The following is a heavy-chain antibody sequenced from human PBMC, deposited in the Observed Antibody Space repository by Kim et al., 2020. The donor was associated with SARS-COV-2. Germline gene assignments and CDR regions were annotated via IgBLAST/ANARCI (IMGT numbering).Heavy chain of an antibody. D-gene: IGHD2-15*01. V-gene: IGHV3-48*04. Sequence: GGSLRLSCAASGFTFSSYSMNWVRQAPGKGLEWLSYIISSSGSIYYADSVRGRFTISRDNAKNSVYLQMNSLRAEDTAVYYCAWDGGSCCYFDHWGQGTL. CDR3: AWDGGSCCYFDH. CDR2: IISSSGSI. CDR1: GFTFSSYS. J-gene: IGHJ4*02.